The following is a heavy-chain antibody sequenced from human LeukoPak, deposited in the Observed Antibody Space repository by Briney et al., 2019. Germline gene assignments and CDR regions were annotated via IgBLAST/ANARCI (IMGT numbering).Heavy chain of an antibody. V-gene: IGHV1-69*04. D-gene: IGHD5-18*01. J-gene: IGHJ4*02. CDR3: ARVDTAMVIDY. CDR1: GYTFTSYG. Sequence: SVKVSCKASGYTFTSYGISWVRQAPGQGLEWMGRTIPILGIANYAQKFQGRVTITADKSTSTAYMELSSLRSEDTAVYYCARVDTAMVIDYWGQGTLVTVSS. CDR2: TIPILGIA.